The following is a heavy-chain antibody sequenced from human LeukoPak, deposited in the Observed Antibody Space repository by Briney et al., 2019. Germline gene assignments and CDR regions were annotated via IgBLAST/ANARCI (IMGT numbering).Heavy chain of an antibody. CDR2: INHSGST. J-gene: IGHJ4*02. CDR3: ARQIYTGGYFDY. Sequence: SETLSLTCAVYGGSFSGYYWSWIRQAPGKGLEWIGEINHSGSTYYNPSLKRRVTISVDRSKNQFSLKLSSVTAADTAVYYCARQIYTGGYFDYWGQGTLVTVSS. CDR1: GGSFSGYY. D-gene: IGHD1-14*01. V-gene: IGHV4-34*01.